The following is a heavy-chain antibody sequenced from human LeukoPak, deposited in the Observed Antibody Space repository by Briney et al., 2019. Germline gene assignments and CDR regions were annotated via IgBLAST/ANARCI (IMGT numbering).Heavy chain of an antibody. V-gene: IGHV3-15*01. CDR2: ITSKTDSGTP. J-gene: IGHJ4*02. Sequence: KPGGSLRLSCAASGFTFSNAWMNWVRQAPGKGLEWIGRITSKTDSGTPFYPAPVKGRFIISRDDSKNTLYLQMNSLQTEDTAVYYCTTGNWGSFSYWGQGTLVTVSS. CDR1: GFTFSNAW. CDR3: TTGNWGSFSY. D-gene: IGHD7-27*01.